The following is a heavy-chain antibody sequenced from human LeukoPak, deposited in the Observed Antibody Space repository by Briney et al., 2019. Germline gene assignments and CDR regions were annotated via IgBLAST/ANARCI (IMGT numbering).Heavy chain of an antibody. D-gene: IGHD5-18*01. CDR2: ISPSGDIT. CDR3: AKIWAMVTKNFGFDY. Sequence: PGGSLRLSCAASGFIFSSHGMNWVRQAPGKGLEWVSGISPSGDITYYADSVKGRFTISRDNSKNTLYLQMNSLRAEDTAVYYCAKIWAMVTKNFGFDYWGQGTLVTVSS. V-gene: IGHV3-23*01. J-gene: IGHJ4*02. CDR1: GFIFSSHG.